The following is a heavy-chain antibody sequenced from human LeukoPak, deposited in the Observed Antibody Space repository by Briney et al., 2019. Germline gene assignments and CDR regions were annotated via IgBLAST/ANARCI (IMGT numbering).Heavy chain of an antibody. V-gene: IGHV4-34*01. CDR1: GGSFSGYY. J-gene: IGHJ4*02. D-gene: IGHD6-13*01. CDR3: ARKQQLGYDF. Sequence: PSETLSLTCAVYGGSFSGYYWSWIRQPPGKGLEWIGEINHSGSTNSNPSLKSRVTISVDASKNQFSLKLSSVTAADTAVYYCARKQQLGYDFWGPRTLVTVSS. CDR2: INHSGST.